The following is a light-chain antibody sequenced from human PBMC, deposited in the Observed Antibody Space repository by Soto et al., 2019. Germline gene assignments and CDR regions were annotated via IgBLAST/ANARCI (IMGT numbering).Light chain of an antibody. V-gene: IGKV3-20*01. CDR1: QTVNSDY. CDR2: GAF. Sequence: EIVLTQSPGTLSLSPGETATLSCSASQTVNSDYLAWFQQRPGLAPRLLIYGAFNRAGGIPDRFSGSGSGTDFTLTISRLEPEDFAVYYCQQYSASPRTFGQGTKVDNK. J-gene: IGKJ1*01. CDR3: QQYSASPRT.